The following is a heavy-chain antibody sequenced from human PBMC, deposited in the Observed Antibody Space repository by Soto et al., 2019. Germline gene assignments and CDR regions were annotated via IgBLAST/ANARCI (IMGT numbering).Heavy chain of an antibody. V-gene: IGHV3-23*01. D-gene: IGHD4-4*01. CDR3: AKGYNNYFFDY. J-gene: IGHJ4*02. CDR2: ITAGGGGT. CDR1: GFTLNTYA. Sequence: VQLLESGGGLVQPGGSLRLSCAASGFTLNTYAMTWVRQAPGKGLEWVSSITAGGGGTYYADSVKGRFTISRDNSKNALSLQMNSPRADDTAVYFCAKGYNNYFFDYWGQGTLVTVSS.